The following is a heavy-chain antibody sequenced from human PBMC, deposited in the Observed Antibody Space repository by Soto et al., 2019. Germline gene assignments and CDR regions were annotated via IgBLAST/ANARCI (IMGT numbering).Heavy chain of an antibody. Sequence: SGQVSFKASWGTFISYAISWVRQAPGQGLEWMGGIIPIFGTANYAQKFQGRVTITADKSTSTAYMELSSLRSEDTAVYYCARDQSIAVAGNYYGMDVWGQGTTVTVSS. CDR1: WGTFISYA. CDR3: ARDQSIAVAGNYYGMDV. CDR2: IIPIFGTA. V-gene: IGHV1-69*06. D-gene: IGHD6-19*01. J-gene: IGHJ6*02.